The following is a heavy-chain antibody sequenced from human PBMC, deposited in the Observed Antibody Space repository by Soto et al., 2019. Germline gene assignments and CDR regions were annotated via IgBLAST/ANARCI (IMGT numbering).Heavy chain of an antibody. J-gene: IGHJ5*02. CDR1: GYTFTSYG. Sequence: QVQLVQSGAEVKKPGASVKVSCKASGYTFTSYGISWVRQAPGQGSEWMGWISAYNGNTNYAQQLQGRVTMTTDTSTSTAYMELRSLRSDDTAVYYCARDPFGAVAGELRFDPWCQGTLVTVSS. D-gene: IGHD6-19*01. CDR3: ARDPFGAVAGELRFDP. V-gene: IGHV1-18*01. CDR2: ISAYNGNT.